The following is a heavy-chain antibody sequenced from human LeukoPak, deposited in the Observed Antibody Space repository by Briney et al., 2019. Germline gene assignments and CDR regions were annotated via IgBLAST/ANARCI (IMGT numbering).Heavy chain of an antibody. J-gene: IGHJ4*02. Sequence: SETLSLTCTVSGASIRSSNYHWSWVRQPPGEGLEWIGSLHYSGITNYKPSLNGRVTMSLDGSRNQRSLTLTSVTAADTAIYYCSRESGAFCPFGYWGQGTLVIVPP. CDR1: GASIRSSNYH. V-gene: IGHV4-39*07. D-gene: IGHD1-26*01. CDR3: SRESGAFCPFGY. CDR2: LHYSGIT.